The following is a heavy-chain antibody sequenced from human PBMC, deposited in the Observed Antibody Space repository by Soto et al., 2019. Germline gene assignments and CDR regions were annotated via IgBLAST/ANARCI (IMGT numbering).Heavy chain of an antibody. CDR1: GGTFSSYA. CDR3: ARDRVYEVGGSSGGT. D-gene: IGHD1-26*01. CDR2: IIPIFGTA. J-gene: IGHJ5*02. Sequence: QVQLVQSGAEVKKPGSSVKVSCKASGGTFSSYAISWVRQAPGQGLEWMGGIIPIFGTANYAQKFQGRVTITADRSTSAAYMELSSLRSEVTAVYYCARDRVYEVGGSSGGTWGQGTLVTVSS. V-gene: IGHV1-69*06.